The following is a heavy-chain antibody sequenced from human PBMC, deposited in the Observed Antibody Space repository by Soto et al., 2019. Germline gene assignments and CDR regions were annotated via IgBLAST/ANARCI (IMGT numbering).Heavy chain of an antibody. Sequence: QVQLVQSGAEVKKPGASVKVSCKASEYTFTNYDINWVRQATGQGLEWMGWMNHNSGNTGYAQKFPGILTMTRNTSLNTAYMELTSLRSEDTAVYYCARVRAGGGNSGRWFDPWGQGTLVTVSS. CDR2: MNHNSGNT. V-gene: IGHV1-8*01. CDR1: EYTFTNYD. CDR3: ARVRAGGGNSGRWFDP. D-gene: IGHD2-21*02. J-gene: IGHJ5*02.